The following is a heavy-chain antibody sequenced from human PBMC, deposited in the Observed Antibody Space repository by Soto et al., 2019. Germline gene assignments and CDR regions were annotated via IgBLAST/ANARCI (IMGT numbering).Heavy chain of an antibody. Sequence: QVQLVPSGAEVKKRGASVKVSCKASGYTFTSYGIIWVRQAPGQGLEWMGWISAYNGNTNSVQKLQGRVTTTTDTSTSTAYMELRSLKSDDTAVYYCARDAVDRGYSYGYDYWGQGTLVTVSS. CDR1: GYTFTSYG. CDR2: ISAYNGNT. V-gene: IGHV1-18*01. D-gene: IGHD5-18*01. CDR3: ARDAVDRGYSYGYDY. J-gene: IGHJ4*02.